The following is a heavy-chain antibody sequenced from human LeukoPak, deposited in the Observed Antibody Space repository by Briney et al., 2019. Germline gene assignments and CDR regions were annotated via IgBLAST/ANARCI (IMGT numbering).Heavy chain of an antibody. CDR3: ARGVATISWWFDP. CDR2: ISGSGGST. Sequence: GGSLRLSCAASGFTFSSYAMSWVRQVPGKGLEWVSSISGSGGSTYYADSVKGRFTISRDNSKNTLFLQMNSLRAEDTAVYYCARGVATISWWFDPWGQGTLVTVSS. D-gene: IGHD5-12*01. V-gene: IGHV3-23*01. CDR1: GFTFSSYA. J-gene: IGHJ5*02.